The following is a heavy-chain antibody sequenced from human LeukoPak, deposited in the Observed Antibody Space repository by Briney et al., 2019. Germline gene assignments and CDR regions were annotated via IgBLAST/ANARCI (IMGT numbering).Heavy chain of an antibody. V-gene: IGHV4-31*02. CDR2: MYYGGST. J-gene: IGHJ4*02. Sequence: PSETLSLTCTVSGFSISSGGYYWSWIRQHPGMGLVWNGYMYYGGSTYYNRSLKSRVTIAVDTSKNQFSLKLSSVTAADTVVYYCARGPDPDSSGYYPFDYWGQGTLVTVSS. CDR3: ARGPDPDSSGYYPFDY. CDR1: GFSISSGGYY. D-gene: IGHD3-22*01.